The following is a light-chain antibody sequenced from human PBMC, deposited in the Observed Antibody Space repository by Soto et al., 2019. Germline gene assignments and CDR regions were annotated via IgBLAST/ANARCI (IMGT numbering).Light chain of an antibody. CDR3: CSYAGSGFV. J-gene: IGLJ1*01. CDR2: DVN. Sequence: QSVLTQPRSVSGAPGQSVAISCTGTSSDIGAYDYVSWYQQHPGQAPNLIIYDVNKRPSGVPDRFFGSKSGNTASLTISGLQAEDEADYYCCSYAGSGFVFGTGTKLTVL. CDR1: SSDIGAYDY. V-gene: IGLV2-11*01.